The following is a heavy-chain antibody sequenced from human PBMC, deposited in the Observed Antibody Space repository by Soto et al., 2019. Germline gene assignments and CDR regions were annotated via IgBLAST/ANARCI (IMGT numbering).Heavy chain of an antibody. V-gene: IGHV1-8*01. CDR1: GYTFTSYD. CDR2: MNPNSGNT. D-gene: IGHD3-10*01. J-gene: IGHJ6*02. CDR3: ERLGDPAHYYYYGMDV. Sequence: GASMKVSCKASGYTFTSYDINWERQATGQGLEWMGWMNPNSGNTGYAQKFQGRVTMTRNTSISTAYMELSGLRSEDTAVYYCERLGDPAHYYYYGMDVWGQGTTVTVSS.